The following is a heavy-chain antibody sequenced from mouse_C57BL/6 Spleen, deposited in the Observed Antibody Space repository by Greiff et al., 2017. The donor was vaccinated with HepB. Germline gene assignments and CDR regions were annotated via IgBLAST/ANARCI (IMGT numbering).Heavy chain of an antibody. Sequence: EVHLVESGGGLVKPGGSLKLSCAASGFTFSSYAMSWVRQTPEKRLEWVATISDGGSYTYYPDNVKGRFTISRDNAKNNLYLQMSHLKSEDTAMYYCAREHGYDGINWYFDVWGTGTTVTVSS. CDR1: GFTFSSYA. V-gene: IGHV5-4*01. CDR2: ISDGGSYT. CDR3: AREHGYDGINWYFDV. D-gene: IGHD2-2*01. J-gene: IGHJ1*03.